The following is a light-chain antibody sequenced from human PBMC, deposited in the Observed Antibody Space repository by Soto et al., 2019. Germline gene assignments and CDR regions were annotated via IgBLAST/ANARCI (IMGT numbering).Light chain of an antibody. J-gene: IGKJ2*01. CDR1: QSISNS. Sequence: DIQMTQSPSSLSASAGNRVTITCRASQSISNSLNWYQHKPGKAPKLLIYAASSLQSGVPSRFSGSGSGTDFALTISSLQPEDFATYYCQQSYSTPYTFGQGTKLEIK. CDR2: AAS. CDR3: QQSYSTPYT. V-gene: IGKV1-39*01.